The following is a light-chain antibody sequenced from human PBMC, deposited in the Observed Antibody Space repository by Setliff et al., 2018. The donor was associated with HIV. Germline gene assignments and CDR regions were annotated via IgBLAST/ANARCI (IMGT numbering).Light chain of an antibody. CDR2: KDN. V-gene: IGLV3-1*01. J-gene: IGLJ3*02. CDR1: KLGSKF. Sequence: SYELTQPPSVSVSPGQTANIICSGDKLGSKFASWYQQKPGQPPVLVIFKDNKRPSGIPERFSGSNSGNTATLPISGTQAVDEADYYCQAWDSDARVFGGGTKVTVL. CDR3: QAWDSDARV.